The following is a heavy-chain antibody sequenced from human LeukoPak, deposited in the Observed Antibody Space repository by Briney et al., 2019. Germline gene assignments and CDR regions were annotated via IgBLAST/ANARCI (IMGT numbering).Heavy chain of an antibody. Sequence: GESLKISCKGSEYSFTTYWIGWVRQMPGKGLEWMGIIFPSDSDTRYSPSFQGQVTISADKSISTAYLQWSSLKASGTAIYYCTRGRPIDYWGQGTLVTVSS. J-gene: IGHJ4*02. V-gene: IGHV5-51*01. CDR3: TRGRPIDY. CDR1: EYSFTTYW. CDR2: IFPSDSDT.